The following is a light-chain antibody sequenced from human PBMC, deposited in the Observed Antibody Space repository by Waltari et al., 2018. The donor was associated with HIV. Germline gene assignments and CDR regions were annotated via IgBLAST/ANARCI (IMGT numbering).Light chain of an antibody. CDR2: RNY. CDR1: TSNIETEA. Sequence: QSALTQPPSVSGTPGQPVTIPCSGSTSNIETEALYWYQQLPGTAPKLLIYRNYKRPSGVSDRFSCSKSGASASLVISGLRSEDEAHYYCVSYDSRLDERLFGGGTKLTVL. CDR3: VSYDSRLDERL. V-gene: IGLV1-47*01. J-gene: IGLJ3*02.